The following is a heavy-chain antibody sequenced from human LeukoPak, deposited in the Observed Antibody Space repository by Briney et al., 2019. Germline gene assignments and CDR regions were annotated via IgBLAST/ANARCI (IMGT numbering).Heavy chain of an antibody. CDR3: ARSGYSSSSGYYYYYMDV. V-gene: IGHV3-48*03. CDR2: ISSSGSSI. D-gene: IGHD6-6*01. J-gene: IGHJ6*03. Sequence: GRSLRLSCAASEFTFSTYEMNWVRQAPGKGLEWVSYISSSGSSIYYADSVKGRFTISRDNAKNSLYLQMNSLRAEDTAVYYCARSGYSSSSGYYYYYMDVWGKGTTVTVSS. CDR1: EFTFSTYE.